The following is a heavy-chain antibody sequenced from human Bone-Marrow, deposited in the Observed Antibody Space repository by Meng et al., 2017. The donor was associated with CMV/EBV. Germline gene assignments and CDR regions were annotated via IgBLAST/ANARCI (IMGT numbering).Heavy chain of an antibody. Sequence: HLQQSGPGLVNPPQPPSLPLPISGDSVSSNSAAWTWFRQSPSRGLEWLGRTYYRSKWYNDYAVSVKSRITINPDTSKNQFSLQLNSVTPEDTAVYYCARGSGDGHNLGWFDPWGQGTLVTVSS. J-gene: IGHJ5*02. D-gene: IGHD5-24*01. CDR3: ARGSGDGHNLGWFDP. V-gene: IGHV6-1*01. CDR2: TYYRSKWYN. CDR1: GDSVSSNSAA.